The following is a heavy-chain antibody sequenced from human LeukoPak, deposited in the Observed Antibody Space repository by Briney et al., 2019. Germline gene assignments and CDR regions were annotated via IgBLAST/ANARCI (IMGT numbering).Heavy chain of an antibody. D-gene: IGHD7-27*01. CDR2: IYYSGST. CDR3: ARVSGDRWDYFDY. Sequence: SETLSLTCIVSGGSLSSYYWSWIRQPPRKGREWIGYIYYSGSTNYNPSLKSRATISVDTSKNQFSLKLSSVTAADTAVYYCARVSGDRWDYFDYWGQGTLVTVSS. V-gene: IGHV4-59*13. CDR1: GGSLSSYY. J-gene: IGHJ4*02.